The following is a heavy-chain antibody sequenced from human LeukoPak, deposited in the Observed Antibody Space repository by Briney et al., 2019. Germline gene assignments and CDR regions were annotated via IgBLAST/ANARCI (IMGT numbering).Heavy chain of an antibody. J-gene: IGHJ4*02. CDR2: FDPEDGET. CDR1: GYTLTELS. CDR3: ATSLRGLRFLEWLRVF. V-gene: IGHV1-24*01. Sequence: ASVKVSCKVSGYTLTELSMHWVRQAPGKGLEWMGGFDPEDGETIYAQKFQGRVTMTEDTSTDTAYMELSSLRSEDTAVYYCATSLRGLRFLEWLRVFWGQGTLVTVSS. D-gene: IGHD3-3*01.